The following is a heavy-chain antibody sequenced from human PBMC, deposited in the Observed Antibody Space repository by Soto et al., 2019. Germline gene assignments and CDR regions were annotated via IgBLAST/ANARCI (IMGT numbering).Heavy chain of an antibody. CDR1: GGSISSSSYY. V-gene: IGHV4-39*01. D-gene: IGHD3-10*01. J-gene: IGHJ4*02. CDR3: ARTRNLANYYGSGSYYN. Sequence: PSETLSLTCTVSGGSISSSSYYWGWIRQPPGKGLEWIGSIYYSGSTYYNPSLKSRVTISVDTSKNQFSLKLSSVTAADTAVYYCARTRNLANYYGSGSYYNWGQGTLVTVS. CDR2: IYYSGST.